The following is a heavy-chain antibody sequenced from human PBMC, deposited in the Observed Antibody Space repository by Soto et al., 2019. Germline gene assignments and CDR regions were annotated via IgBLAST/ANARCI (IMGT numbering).Heavy chain of an antibody. CDR2: INPNSGGT. V-gene: IGHV1-2*04. D-gene: IGHD2-15*01. CDR1: GYTFTGYY. CDR3: ARGGVVVAATLSTPFDY. J-gene: IGHJ4*02. Sequence: QVQLVQSGAEVKKPGASVKVSCKASGYTFTGYYMHWVRQAPGQGLEWMGWINPNSGGTNYAQKFQGWVTMTRDTSISTAYMELSRLRSDDTAVYYCARGGVVVAATLSTPFDYWGQGTLVTVSS.